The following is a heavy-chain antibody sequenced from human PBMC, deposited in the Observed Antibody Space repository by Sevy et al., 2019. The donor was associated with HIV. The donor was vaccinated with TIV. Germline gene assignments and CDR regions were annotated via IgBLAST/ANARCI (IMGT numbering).Heavy chain of an antibody. CDR3: ARSPPVVVVPGAPSWFDP. V-gene: IGHV4-34*01. J-gene: IGHJ5*02. CDR2: INESGIT. D-gene: IGHD2-2*01. Sequence: SETLSLTCAVHDGSFSGYYWNWIRQLPGKGLEWIGEINESGITYYNPSLKSRFTISVDTSKKQFPLKLNSVTAADTAVYFCARSPPVVVVPGAPSWFDPWGQGTLVTVSS. CDR1: DGSFSGYY.